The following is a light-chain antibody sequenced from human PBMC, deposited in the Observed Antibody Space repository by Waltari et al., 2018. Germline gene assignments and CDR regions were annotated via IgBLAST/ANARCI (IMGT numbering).Light chain of an antibody. Sequence: DIQMTQSPSSLSASIGDRVTITCRASEGIRNYVAWFQQKPGKVPKSLIYAASTLHRGVPAKFTGSGFETDFTLTITSLQPDDFATYYCQQYNQYPHTFGQGTRLE. CDR3: QQYNQYPHT. J-gene: IGKJ2*01. CDR2: AAS. V-gene: IGKV1-16*02. CDR1: EGIRNY.